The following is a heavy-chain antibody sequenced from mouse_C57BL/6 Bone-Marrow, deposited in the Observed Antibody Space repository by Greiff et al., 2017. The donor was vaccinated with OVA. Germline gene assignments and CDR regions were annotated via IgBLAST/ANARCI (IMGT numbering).Heavy chain of an antibody. Sequence: QVQLQQPGAELVKPGASVKLSCKASGYTFTSYWMHWVKQRPGQGLEWIGMIHPNSGSTNYNEKFKSKATLTVDKSASTAYMQLSSLTSEDSAVYYCARRRRGCYCDYWGQGTTLTVSS. CDR2: IHPNSGST. CDR1: GYTFTSYW. V-gene: IGHV1-64*01. J-gene: IGHJ2*01. CDR3: ARRRRGCYCDY.